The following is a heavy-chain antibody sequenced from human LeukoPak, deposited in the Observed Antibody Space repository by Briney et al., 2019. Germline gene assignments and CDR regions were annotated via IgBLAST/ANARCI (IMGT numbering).Heavy chain of an antibody. CDR3: ARDFGNWNSDGYYHYMDV. V-gene: IGHV4-39*07. Sequence: PSETLSLTCTVSGGSISSSSYYWGWIRQPPGKGLEWIGSIFHSGSTYYNPSLKSRVTISVDTSKNQLSLKLSSVTAADTAVYYCARDFGNWNSDGYYHYMDVWGKGTTVTVSS. CDR1: GGSISSSSYY. D-gene: IGHD1-7*01. J-gene: IGHJ6*03. CDR2: IFHSGST.